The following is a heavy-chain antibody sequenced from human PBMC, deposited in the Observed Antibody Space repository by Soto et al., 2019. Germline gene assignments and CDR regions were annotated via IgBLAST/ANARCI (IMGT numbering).Heavy chain of an antibody. CDR3: ARYCTSSSCQKAKGGMDV. V-gene: IGHV3-53*01. D-gene: IGHD2-2*01. J-gene: IGHJ6*02. Sequence: GGSLGLCCAASGFTVNINHMSWVRQAPGKGLEWVSVILDSGDTNYADSVKGRFTISRDNSNNALYLQMNRLRAEDTAIYYCARYCTSSSCQKAKGGMDVWGQGTAVTVSS. CDR2: ILDSGDT. CDR1: GFTVNINH.